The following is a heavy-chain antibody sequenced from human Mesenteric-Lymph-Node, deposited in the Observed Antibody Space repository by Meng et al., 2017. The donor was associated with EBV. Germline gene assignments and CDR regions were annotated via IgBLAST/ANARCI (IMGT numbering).Heavy chain of an antibody. J-gene: IGHJ4*02. Sequence: QLKLQGSGSRLVKPSQTLSLTCAVFGGSLSSGGYSWNWIRQTPGRGLEWIGYIYHTGTTYYNPSLKSRVTMSVDRSTNQFSLWLKSVTAADTAIYYCARAGAYYDVLTGFDYWGQGTLVTVSS. CDR1: GGSLSSGGYS. V-gene: IGHV4-30-2*01. CDR2: IYHTGTT. D-gene: IGHD3-9*01. CDR3: ARAGAYYDVLTGFDY.